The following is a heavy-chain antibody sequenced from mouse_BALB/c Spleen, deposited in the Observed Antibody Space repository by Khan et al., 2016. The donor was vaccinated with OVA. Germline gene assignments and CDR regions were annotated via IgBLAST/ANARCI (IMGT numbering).Heavy chain of an antibody. CDR2: INPNNGDT. D-gene: IGHD1-1*01. CDR1: GYIFSDYT. CDR3: ASSCYGSLGY. V-gene: IGHV1-18*01. J-gene: IGHJ2*01. Sequence: VQLQQSGPELVKPGASVKISCKASGYIFSDYTIDWVKQSHGKSLEWIGDINPNNGDTFYNQKFKGKATLTVDKSSSTAFMELRSLTSEDTACYYCASSCYGSLGYWGQGTTLTVSS.